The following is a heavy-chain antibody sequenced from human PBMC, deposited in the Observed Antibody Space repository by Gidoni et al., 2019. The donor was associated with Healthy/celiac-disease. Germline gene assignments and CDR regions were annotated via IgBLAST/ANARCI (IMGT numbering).Heavy chain of an antibody. CDR2: INHSGST. V-gene: IGHV4-34*01. J-gene: IGHJ4*02. CDR3: ARAPRSQRHYFDY. Sequence: QVQLQQWGAGLSRTSATLSLTCASYGGSFSGYYWSWIRQPTGKGLEGIGEINHSGSTNYNPSLKSRVTISVDTSKNQFSLKLSSVTAADTAVYYCARAPRSQRHYFDYWGQGTLVTVSS. CDR1: GGSFSGYY.